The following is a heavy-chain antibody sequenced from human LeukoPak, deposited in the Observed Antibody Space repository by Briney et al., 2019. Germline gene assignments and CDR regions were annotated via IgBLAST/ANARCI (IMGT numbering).Heavy chain of an antibody. J-gene: IGHJ4*02. CDR2: ISSSSSYI. V-gene: IGHV3-21*01. CDR3: ARVGGYYYGDFPFDY. Sequence: GSLRLSCAASGFTFSSYGMHWVRQAPGKGLEWVSSISSSSSYIYYADSVKGRFTISRDNAKNSLYLQMNSLRAEDTAVYYCARVGGYYYGDFPFDYWGQGTLVTVSS. D-gene: IGHD3-22*01. CDR1: GFTFSSYG.